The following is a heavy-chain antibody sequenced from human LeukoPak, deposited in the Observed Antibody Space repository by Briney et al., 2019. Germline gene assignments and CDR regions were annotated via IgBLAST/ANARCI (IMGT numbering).Heavy chain of an antibody. CDR2: ISGSGGNT. Sequence: GGSLRLSCAASGFTFSSYAMSWVRQAPGKGLEWVSAISGSGGNTYYSDSVKGRFTISRDNSQNTVFLQMNSLRVEDTAMYYCARDAQRGFDYSNSLEYWGHGTLVTVSS. J-gene: IGHJ4*01. CDR3: ARDAQRGFDYSNSLEY. V-gene: IGHV3-23*01. D-gene: IGHD4-11*01. CDR1: GFTFSSYA.